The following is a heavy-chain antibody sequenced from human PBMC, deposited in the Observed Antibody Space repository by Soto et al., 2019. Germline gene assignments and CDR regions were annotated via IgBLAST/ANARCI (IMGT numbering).Heavy chain of an antibody. V-gene: IGHV4-28*01. CDR2: IYYTGST. Sequence: SATLSLTCALSSYSISSSNWWRWIRQPPGKGLEWIGYIYYTGSTHYNPSLKSRVTMSVDTSKNQFSLKLSSVTAVDTAVYYCARINPGARSYIDMDVWHHATKITV. J-gene: IGHJ6*02. CDR3: ARINPGARSYIDMDV. D-gene: IGHD3-10*01. CDR1: SYSISSSNW.